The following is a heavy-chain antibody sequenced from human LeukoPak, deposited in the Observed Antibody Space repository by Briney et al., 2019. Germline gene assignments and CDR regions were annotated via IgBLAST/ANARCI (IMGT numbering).Heavy chain of an antibody. CDR1: GFTFGAYA. J-gene: IGHJ4*02. CDR3: ARAMMVVANLWGVFDY. Sequence: GGSLRLSCTVSGFTFGAYAMTWFRQAPGKGLEWVGFIRTKAYGRTTEYAASVKGRFTISRDDSKSIAYLQMNSLRTEDTAVYYCARAMMVVANLWGVFDYWGQGTRVTVSS. CDR2: IRTKAYGRTT. D-gene: IGHD3-22*01. V-gene: IGHV3-49*03.